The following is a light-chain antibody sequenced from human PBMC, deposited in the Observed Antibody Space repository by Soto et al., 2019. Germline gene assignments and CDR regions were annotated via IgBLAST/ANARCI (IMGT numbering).Light chain of an antibody. CDR3: MHGIDLPYT. CDR1: QSLLHSNGKTY. CDR2: EVS. V-gene: IGKV2-29*03. J-gene: IGKJ2*01. Sequence: DIVMTQTPLSLSVTPGQPASISCKSSQSLLHSNGKTYLYWYLQKSGQPPQLLIDEVSNRFSGVPDRFSGSGSGTDFKLKISRVETEDVGVYYRMHGIDLPYTFGQGTNLEIK.